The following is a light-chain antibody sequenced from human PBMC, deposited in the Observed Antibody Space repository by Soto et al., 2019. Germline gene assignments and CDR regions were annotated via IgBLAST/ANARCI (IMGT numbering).Light chain of an antibody. J-gene: IGKJ1*01. CDR2: KAS. CDR1: QTISSW. V-gene: IGKV1-5*03. Sequence: IQMSHSPSTLSGSVLDRVTITFRASQTISSWLAWYQQKPGKAPKLLIYKASTLKSGVPSRFSGSGSGTEFTLTISSLQPDDFATYYCQHYNSYSEAFGQGTKVDNK. CDR3: QHYNSYSEA.